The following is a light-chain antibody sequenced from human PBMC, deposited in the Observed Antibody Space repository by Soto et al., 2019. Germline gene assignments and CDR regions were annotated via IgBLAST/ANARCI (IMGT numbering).Light chain of an antibody. J-gene: IGKJ4*01. CDR3: QHYSRSPPTLT. V-gene: IGKV3-20*01. CDR1: QSVSSTF. CDR2: DAS. Sequence: EIVLTQSPGTLSLSPGERATLSCRASQSVSSTFLAWYQQKPGQAPRLLIYDASITATGIPDRLSGSGSGTDFSLIIRTLEPQDLAVYYCQHYSRSPPTLTFGGGTKVEIK.